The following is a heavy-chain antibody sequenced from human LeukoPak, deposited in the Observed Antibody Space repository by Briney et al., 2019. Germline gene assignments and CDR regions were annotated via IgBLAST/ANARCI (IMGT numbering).Heavy chain of an antibody. Sequence: ASVKVSCKVSGYSLTELPMHWVRQAPGKGLEWGGGFSPGEGETIYAQRFQGRVTMTEDTSTDTAYMELRSLTYEDTAVYYCATRLGEFSSRDAFNIWGQGTMVTVSS. V-gene: IGHV1-24*01. CDR3: ATRLGEFSSRDAFNI. J-gene: IGHJ3*02. CDR2: FSPGEGET. D-gene: IGHD3-16*02. CDR1: GYSLTELP.